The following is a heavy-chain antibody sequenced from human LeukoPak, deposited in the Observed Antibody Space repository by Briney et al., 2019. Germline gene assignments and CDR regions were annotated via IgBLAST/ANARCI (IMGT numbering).Heavy chain of an antibody. D-gene: IGHD5-12*01. CDR1: GFTFSSYG. Sequence: PGGSLRLSCAASGFTFSSYGMHWVRQAPGKGLEWVTVISYDGTNKYYADSVKGRFTISRDNSKNTLYLQMNSLRADDTAVYYCAKGGVYSGYDLSFEYWGQGALVTVSS. V-gene: IGHV3-30*18. J-gene: IGHJ4*02. CDR2: ISYDGTNK. CDR3: AKGGVYSGYDLSFEY.